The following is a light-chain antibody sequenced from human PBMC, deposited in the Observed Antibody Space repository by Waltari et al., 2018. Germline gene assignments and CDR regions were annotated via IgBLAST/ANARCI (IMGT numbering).Light chain of an antibody. CDR2: KAS. CDR3: QQYNNYPLT. CDR1: QNTCGW. V-gene: IGKV1-5*03. J-gene: IGKJ4*02. Sequence: DIQMTQSPSNLSASVGDRVTITCRAIQNTCGWLAWYKQTRGRAPKLLIYKASTRHSGVPSRFSGSGSETDFTLTISSLQPEDAAIYYCQQYNNYPLTFGGGTKVEI.